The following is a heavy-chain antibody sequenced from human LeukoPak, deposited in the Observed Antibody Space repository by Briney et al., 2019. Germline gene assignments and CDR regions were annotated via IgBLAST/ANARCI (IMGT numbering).Heavy chain of an antibody. CDR2: IYRSGST. V-gene: IGHV4-38-2*02. CDR3: ARRHSSGWFYY. Sequence: SETLSLTCTVSGYSISNGYYWDWIRQPPGRGLEWIGNIYRSGSTSYNPSLKSRVTISLDTSKNQFSLKVNSVTAADTAVYYCARRHSSGWFYYWGQGTLVTVSS. D-gene: IGHD6-19*01. CDR1: GYSISNGYY. J-gene: IGHJ4*02.